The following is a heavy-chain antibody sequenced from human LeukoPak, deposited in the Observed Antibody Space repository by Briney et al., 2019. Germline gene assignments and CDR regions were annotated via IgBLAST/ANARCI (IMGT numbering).Heavy chain of an antibody. J-gene: IGHJ4*02. V-gene: IGHV1-18*01. CDR3: TTYYYDSSGYYSSFDY. Sequence: ASVKVSCKASGHTFTSYGISWVRQAPGQGLEWMGWISAYNGNTNYAQKLQGRVIMTEDTSTDTAYMELSSLRSEDTAVYYCTTYYYDSSGYYSSFDYWGQGTLVTVSS. CDR1: GHTFTSYG. CDR2: ISAYNGNT. D-gene: IGHD3-22*01.